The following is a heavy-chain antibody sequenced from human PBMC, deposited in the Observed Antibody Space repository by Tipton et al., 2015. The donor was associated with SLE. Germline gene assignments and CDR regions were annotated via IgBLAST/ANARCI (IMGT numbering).Heavy chain of an antibody. Sequence: QSGAEVKKPGASVKISCKASGYTFTDYFIHWVRQAPGQGLEWMGRIDPDNGGTSYAQKFQGRVTMTRDTSITAAYMELSGLQSDDTAVYFCVSSALHSGWSYWGHGTLVTVSS. CDR3: VSSALHSGWSY. J-gene: IGHJ4*01. CDR2: IDPDNGGT. CDR1: GYTFTDYF. V-gene: IGHV1-2*06. D-gene: IGHD6-19*01.